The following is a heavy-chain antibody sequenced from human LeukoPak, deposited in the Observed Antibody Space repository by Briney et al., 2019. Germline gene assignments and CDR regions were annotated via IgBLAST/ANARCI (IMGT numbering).Heavy chain of an antibody. CDR1: GFTFSSYA. D-gene: IGHD1-26*01. V-gene: IGHV3-23*01. J-gene: IGHJ4*02. CDR3: AKPSGSHPNYYFDY. Sequence: GGSLRLSCAPSGFTFSSYAMSWVRQAPGKGLEWVSAISDSGGETFYADSVRGRLTISRDNFKNTLYLQMNSLRDEDTAVYYCAKPSGSHPNYYFDYWGQGTLVTVSS. CDR2: ISDSGGET.